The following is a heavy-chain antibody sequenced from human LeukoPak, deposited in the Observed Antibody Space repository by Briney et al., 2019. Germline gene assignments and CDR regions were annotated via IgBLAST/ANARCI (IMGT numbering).Heavy chain of an antibody. CDR1: GGTFSSYL. J-gene: IGHJ4*02. Sequence: ASVKVSCKASGGTFSSYLVTWVRQAPGQGLEWMGGIIPILGTANYAQKFQGRVTISADASTRTAYMELSSLRSEDTAVYYCAKDGLSSGWYYFDYWGQGTLVTVSS. D-gene: IGHD6-19*01. CDR2: IIPILGTA. CDR3: AKDGLSSGWYYFDY. V-gene: IGHV1-69*13.